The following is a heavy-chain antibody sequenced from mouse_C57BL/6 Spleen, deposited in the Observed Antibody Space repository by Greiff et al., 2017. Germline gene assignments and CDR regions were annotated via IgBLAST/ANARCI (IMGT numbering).Heavy chain of an antibody. CDR2: IDPSDSYT. CDR3: ARWGYGSSAWFAY. V-gene: IGHV1-50*01. CDR1: GYTFTSYW. J-gene: IGHJ3*01. D-gene: IGHD1-1*01. Sequence: VQLQQPGAELVKPGASVKLSCKASGYTFTSYWMQWVKQRPGQGLEWIGEIDPSDSYTNYNQKFKGKATLTVDTSSSTAYMQLSSLTSEDSAVYYCARWGYGSSAWFAYWGQGTLVTVSA.